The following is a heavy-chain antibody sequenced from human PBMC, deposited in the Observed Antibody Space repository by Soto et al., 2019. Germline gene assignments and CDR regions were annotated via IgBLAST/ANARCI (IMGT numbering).Heavy chain of an antibody. CDR2: IYYSGST. Sequence: SDTVSLTCTVSGGSISSYFWSWIRQPPGKGPEWIGYIYYSGSTNYNPSLKSRVTISVDTSKNQFSLKLTSVTAADTAVYYCARGTYNWFDPWGQGTLVTVS. CDR1: GGSISSYF. V-gene: IGHV4-59*01. CDR3: ARGTYNWFDP. J-gene: IGHJ5*02.